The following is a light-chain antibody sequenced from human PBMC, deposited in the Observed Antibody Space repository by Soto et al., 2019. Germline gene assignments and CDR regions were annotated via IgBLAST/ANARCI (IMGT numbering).Light chain of an antibody. CDR2: EVN. CDR3: CSYAGTYTWV. V-gene: IGLV2-14*01. Sequence: QSALTQPASVSGSPGQSVTISCTGTSSDVGGYNYVSWYQQHPGKAPTLMIYEVNYRPSGVSDRFSGSKSGNTASLTISGLQAEDEADYYCCSYAGTYTWVFGGGTKLTVL. J-gene: IGLJ2*01. CDR1: SSDVGGYNY.